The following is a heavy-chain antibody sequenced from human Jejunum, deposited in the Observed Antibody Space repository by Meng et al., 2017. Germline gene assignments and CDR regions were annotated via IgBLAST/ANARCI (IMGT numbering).Heavy chain of an antibody. CDR2: ISDSGTT. J-gene: IGHJ4*02. CDR1: GGSVSSGFYY. V-gene: IGHV4-61*03. D-gene: IGHD5-24*01. CDR3: ARDSETYPTYFDY. Sequence: VQLQGWGPGLVRPSETLSLTCTVSGGSVSSGFYYWSGIRQPPGKGLEWIGYISDSGTTNYNPSLKSRVTMSVDTSKNHFSLKLTSVTAADTAVYFCARDSETYPTYFDYWGQGTLVTVSS.